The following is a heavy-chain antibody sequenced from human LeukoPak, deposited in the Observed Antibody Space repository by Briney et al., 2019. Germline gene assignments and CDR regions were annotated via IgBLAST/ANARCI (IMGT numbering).Heavy chain of an antibody. CDR1: GGSISSGDYY. Sequence: PSETLSLTCTVSGGSISSGDYYWSWIRQPPGKGLEWIGYISYSGGTYYNPSLKSRLTISIDTSKNQFSLKLSSVTAADTAVYYCARAGVLVPAANRYNWFDPWGQGTLVSVSS. CDR2: ISYSGGT. D-gene: IGHD2-2*01. J-gene: IGHJ5*02. CDR3: ARAGVLVPAANRYNWFDP. V-gene: IGHV4-30-4*02.